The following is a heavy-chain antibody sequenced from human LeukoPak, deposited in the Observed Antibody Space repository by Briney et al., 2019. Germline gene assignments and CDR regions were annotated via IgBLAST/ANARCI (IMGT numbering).Heavy chain of an antibody. CDR1: GFTFDDYA. V-gene: IGHV3-9*01. D-gene: IGHD6-19*01. CDR2: ISWNSGSI. J-gene: IGHJ4*02. Sequence: QAGGSLRLSCAASGFTFDDYAMHWVRQAPGKGLEWVSGISWNSGSIGYADSVKGRFTISRDNAKNSLYLQMNSLRAEDTALYYCAKVGTVAGTYDYWGQGTLVTVSS. CDR3: AKVGTVAGTYDY.